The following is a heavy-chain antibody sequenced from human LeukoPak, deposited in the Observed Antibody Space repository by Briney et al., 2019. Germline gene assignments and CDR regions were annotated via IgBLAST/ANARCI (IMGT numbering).Heavy chain of an antibody. CDR3: ARGYCSGGSCYIFDY. Sequence: SETLSLTCTVSGGSISGYYWSWIRQPAGKGLEWIGRIYTSGSTNYNPSLKSRVTMSVDTSKNQFSLKLTSVTAADTAVYSCARGYCSGGSCYIFDYWGQGSLVTVSS. J-gene: IGHJ4*02. CDR1: GGSISGYY. D-gene: IGHD2-15*01. CDR2: IYTSGST. V-gene: IGHV4-4*07.